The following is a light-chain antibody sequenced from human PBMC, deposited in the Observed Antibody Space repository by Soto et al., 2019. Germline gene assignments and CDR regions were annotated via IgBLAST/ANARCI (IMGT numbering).Light chain of an antibody. Sequence: EIVMTQSPATLSVSPGERATLSCRASQSVSSNLAWYQQKPGQAPRLLIYGASTRATGIPARYSGSGSGTEFTLTISSLQSEDFAVSYCQQYKNWTSFGPGTKADIK. CDR2: GAS. CDR1: QSVSSN. V-gene: IGKV3-15*01. J-gene: IGKJ3*01. CDR3: QQYKNWTS.